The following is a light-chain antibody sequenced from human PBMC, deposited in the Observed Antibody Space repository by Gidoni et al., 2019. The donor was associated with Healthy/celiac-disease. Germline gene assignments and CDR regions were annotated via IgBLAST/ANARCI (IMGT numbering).Light chain of an antibody. V-gene: IGLV1-40*01. CDR1: SSKIGVGYD. CDR3: QSYESSLSGSYV. Sequence: SVLPQPPSVSGPQGQRVTVSCTVSSSKIGVGYDVHWYQQLPGTAPKLLIYGNSNRPSWVPERFSGSKSGTSASLAITGRQAEDEADYYCQSYESSLSGSYVFGTGTKVTVL. J-gene: IGLJ1*01. CDR2: GNS.